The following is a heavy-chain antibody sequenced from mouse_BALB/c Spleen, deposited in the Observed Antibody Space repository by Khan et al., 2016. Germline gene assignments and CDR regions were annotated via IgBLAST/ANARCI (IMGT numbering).Heavy chain of an antibody. V-gene: IGHV9-3*02. Sequence: QIQLVQSGPELKKPGETVKISCKASGYTFTNYGMNWVKQAPGKGLKWMGWINTNTGEPTYAEEFKGRFAFSLETSARHAYLQINNLKKEDTATYFCAEDYYGSNWFAYWGQGTLVTVSA. CDR3: AEDYYGSNWFAY. CDR2: INTNTGEP. CDR1: GYTFTNYG. J-gene: IGHJ3*01. D-gene: IGHD1-1*01.